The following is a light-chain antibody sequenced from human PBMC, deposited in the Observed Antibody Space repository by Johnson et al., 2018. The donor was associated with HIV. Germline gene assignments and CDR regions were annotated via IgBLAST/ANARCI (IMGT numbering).Light chain of an antibody. Sequence: QSVLTQPPSVSAAPGQKVTISCSGSSSNIGNNYVSWYQQLPGTAPKLLIYDNNQRPSGIPDRFSGSKSGTSATLAITALQTGDEADYYCGTWDSSLSAVFGTGTKVTVL. V-gene: IGLV1-51*01. CDR3: GTWDSSLSAV. J-gene: IGLJ1*01. CDR2: DNN. CDR1: SSNIGNNY.